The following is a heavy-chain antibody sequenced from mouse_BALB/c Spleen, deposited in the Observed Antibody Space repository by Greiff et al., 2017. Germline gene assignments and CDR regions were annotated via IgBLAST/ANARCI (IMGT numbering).Heavy chain of an antibody. Sequence: QVQLQQSGAELVRPGTSVKISCKASGYTFTNYWLGWVKQRPGHGLEWIGDIYPGGGYTNYNEKFKGKATLTADTSSSTAYMQLSSLTSEDSAVYFCAKDSYGSSFAWFAYWGQGTLVTVSA. D-gene: IGHD1-1*01. CDR2: IYPGGGYT. CDR1: GYTFTNYW. V-gene: IGHV1-63*02. J-gene: IGHJ3*01. CDR3: AKDSYGSSFAWFAY.